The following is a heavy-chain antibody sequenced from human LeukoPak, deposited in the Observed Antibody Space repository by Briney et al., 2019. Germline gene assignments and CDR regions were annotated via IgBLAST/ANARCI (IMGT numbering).Heavy chain of an antibody. CDR1: GGSISSGSYY. CDR3: ARSVSVKRDGYNLCFAFDI. Sequence: SETLSLTCTVSGGSISSGSYYWNWIRQPAGKGLEWIGRSYSGGSTNYNPSLKSRVTISVDTSKNQFPLKLNSVTAADTAVYYCARSVSVKRDGYNLCFAFDIWGQGTKVTVS. CDR2: SYSGGST. V-gene: IGHV4-61*02. J-gene: IGHJ3*02. D-gene: IGHD5-24*01.